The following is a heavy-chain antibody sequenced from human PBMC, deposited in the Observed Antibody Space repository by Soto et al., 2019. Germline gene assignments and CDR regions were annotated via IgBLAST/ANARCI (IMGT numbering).Heavy chain of an antibody. J-gene: IGHJ4*02. CDR1: GFRLGDYG. V-gene: IGHV3-30*18. CDR3: AKDFSGWAPDV. CDR2: ISFDGDKK. D-gene: IGHD6-19*01. Sequence: QVQVVDSGGGVVRPGKSLRLACMASGFRLGDYGMHWVRQAPGKGLEWVAYISFDGDKKYYADSVRGRFTISRDNSKDTLYLQMNSVGPGDTAFYYCAKDFSGWAPDVWGQGTLVTVSS.